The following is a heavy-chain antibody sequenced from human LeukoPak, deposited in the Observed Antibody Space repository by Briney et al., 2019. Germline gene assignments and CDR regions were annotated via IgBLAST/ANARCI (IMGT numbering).Heavy chain of an antibody. Sequence: PGGSLRLSCAASGFTFSSYGMHWVRQAPGKGLEWVAVISYDGSNKYYADSVKGRFTISRDNSKNTLYLQMNSLRAEDTAVYYCAKDSGEGYSSSWSRVHYFDYWGQGTLVTVSS. J-gene: IGHJ4*02. CDR1: GFTFSSYG. CDR3: AKDSGEGYSSSWSRVHYFDY. CDR2: ISYDGSNK. D-gene: IGHD6-13*01. V-gene: IGHV3-30*18.